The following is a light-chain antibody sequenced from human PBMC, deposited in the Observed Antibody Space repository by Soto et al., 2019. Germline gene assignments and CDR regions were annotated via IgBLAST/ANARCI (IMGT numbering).Light chain of an antibody. CDR2: GVS. J-gene: IGKJ5*01. CDR1: QSVSSSY. V-gene: IGKV3-20*01. CDR3: QQHGSSPIT. Sequence: EIVLTQSPGTLSLSPGERATLSCRASQSVSSSYLAWYQQKPGQAPRLLIYGVSSRATGIPDRFSGSGSGTDFTLTISSLEPEDFAVFYCQQHGSSPITFGQGTRLEIK.